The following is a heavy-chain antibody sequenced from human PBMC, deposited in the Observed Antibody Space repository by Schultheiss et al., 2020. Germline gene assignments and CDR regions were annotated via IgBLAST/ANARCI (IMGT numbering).Heavy chain of an antibody. D-gene: IGHD2-2*01. Sequence: GGSLRLSCAASGFTFSNYAMHWVRQAPGKGLEWVAVISYDGSNKYYADSVKGRFTISRDNSKNTLYLQMNSLRVEDTAVYYCAILVGGRNYWGQGTLVTVSA. J-gene: IGHJ4*02. CDR1: GFTFSNYA. V-gene: IGHV3-30*04. CDR2: ISYDGSNK. CDR3: AILVGGRNY.